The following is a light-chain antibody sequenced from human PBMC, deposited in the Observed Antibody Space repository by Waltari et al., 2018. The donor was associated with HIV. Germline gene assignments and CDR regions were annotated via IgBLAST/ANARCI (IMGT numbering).Light chain of an antibody. CDR3: HQYGSLPET. CDR1: QPVSSSH. CDR2: GAS. Sequence: ALTQSPGTLSLSPGEGAILSCRTSQPVSSSHLAWYQQKPGQAPRLLVYGASTRAADIPDRFSGSGSGADFTLSISRLEPEDFAVYYCHQYGSLPETFGQGTKV. J-gene: IGKJ1*01. V-gene: IGKV3-20*01.